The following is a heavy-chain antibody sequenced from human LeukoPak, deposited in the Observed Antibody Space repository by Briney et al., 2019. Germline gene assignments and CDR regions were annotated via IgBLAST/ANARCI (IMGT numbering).Heavy chain of an antibody. CDR2: IIPIFGTA. CDR3: ARALRWYYDSSGYQDAFDI. Sequence: SVKVSCKASGGTFSSYAISWVRQAPGQGLEWMGGIIPIFGTANYAQKFQGRVTITADESTSTAYMGLSSLRSEDTAVYYCARALRWYYDSSGYQDAFDIWGQGTMVTVSS. V-gene: IGHV1-69*13. D-gene: IGHD3-22*01. J-gene: IGHJ3*02. CDR1: GGTFSSYA.